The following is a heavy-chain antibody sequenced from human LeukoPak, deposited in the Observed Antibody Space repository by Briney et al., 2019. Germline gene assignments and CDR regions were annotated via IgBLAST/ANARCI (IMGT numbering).Heavy chain of an antibody. CDR3: AKPSGRGHYYYYYGMDV. CDR2: ISGSGGNT. CDR1: GFTFSSYA. V-gene: IGHV3-23*01. J-gene: IGHJ6*04. Sequence: GGSLRLSCAASGFTFSSYAMSWVRQAPGKGLEWVSAISGSGGNTYYADSVKGRFTISRDNSKNTLYLQMNSLRAEDTAVYYCAKPSGRGHYYYYYGMDVWGKGTTVTVSS.